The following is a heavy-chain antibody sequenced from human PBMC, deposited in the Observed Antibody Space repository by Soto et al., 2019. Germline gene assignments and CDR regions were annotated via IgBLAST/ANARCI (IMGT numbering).Heavy chain of an antibody. J-gene: IGHJ4*02. Sequence: SGGSLRLSCEVSGFYFNNYGINWVRQAPGKGLEWVSSVSKSDYTYYSDSVKGRFTISRDNAKNSVSLQMNSLRAEDTAVYYCAREDSIIIPAVSDFWGQGTLVTVSS. V-gene: IGHV3-21*01. CDR2: VSKSDYT. D-gene: IGHD2-2*01. CDR3: AREDSIIIPAVSDF. CDR1: GFYFNNYG.